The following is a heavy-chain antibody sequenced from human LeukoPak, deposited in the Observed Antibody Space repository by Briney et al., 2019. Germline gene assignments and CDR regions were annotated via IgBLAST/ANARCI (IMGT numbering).Heavy chain of an antibody. V-gene: IGHV3-23*01. CDR3: ARGLAVAGKGWFDP. D-gene: IGHD6-19*01. CDR2: ISGSGGST. Sequence: GGSLRLSCAASGFTFSSYAMSWVRQAPGKGLEWVSAISGSGGSTYYADSVKGRFTISRDNSKNTLYLQMNSLRAEDTAVYYCARGLAVAGKGWFDPWGQGTLVTVSS. CDR1: GFTFSSYA. J-gene: IGHJ5*02.